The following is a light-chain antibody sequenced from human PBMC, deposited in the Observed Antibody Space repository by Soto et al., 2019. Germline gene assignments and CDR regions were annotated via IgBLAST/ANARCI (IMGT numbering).Light chain of an antibody. CDR2: GAS. CDR3: LQYNNWPPWT. V-gene: IGKV3-15*01. CDR1: QSLGSN. Sequence: EIVMTQSPATLSVSPGERATLSCRASQSLGSNLAWYQQKPGQAPRLLIYGASTRATGIPARFSGSGSGTEFTLTINSLQSEDFAVYYCLQYNNWPPWTFGQGTKVEIK. J-gene: IGKJ1*01.